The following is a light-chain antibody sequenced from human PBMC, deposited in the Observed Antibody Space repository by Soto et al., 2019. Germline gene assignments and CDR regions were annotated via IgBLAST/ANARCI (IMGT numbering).Light chain of an antibody. CDR1: SSNIGNNY. CDR2: ENN. V-gene: IGLV1-51*02. CDR3: GTWDSSLSAFV. Sequence: SVLTQPPSVSAAPGQTVTISCSGSSSNIGNNYVSWYQQLPGTAPKLLIYENNKRPSGIPDRFSGSKSGTSATLGITGLQTGDEADYYCGTWDSSLSAFVFGGGTKLTVL. J-gene: IGLJ3*02.